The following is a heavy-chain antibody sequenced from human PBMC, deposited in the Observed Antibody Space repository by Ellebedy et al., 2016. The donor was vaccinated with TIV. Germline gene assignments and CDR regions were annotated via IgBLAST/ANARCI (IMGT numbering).Heavy chain of an antibody. J-gene: IGHJ4*02. V-gene: IGHV3-9*01. CDR3: AKDRRDILTGPHY. CDR2: FSWNGSTI. CDR1: GFTFSSYA. D-gene: IGHD3-9*01. Sequence: SLKISCAASGFTFSSYAMSWVRQAPGKGLEWVSGFSWNGSTIGYADSVKGRFTISRDNAKNSLYLQMNSLRAEDTALYYCAKDRRDILTGPHYWGQGTLVIVSS.